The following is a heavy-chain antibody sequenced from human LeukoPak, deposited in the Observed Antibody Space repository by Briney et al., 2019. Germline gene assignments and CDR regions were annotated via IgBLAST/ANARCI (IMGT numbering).Heavy chain of an antibody. Sequence: GGSLRLSCAASGFAFSSQDMGWVRQAPGKGLEWVSAISGSGGSTYYADSVKGRFTISRDNSKNTLYLQMNSLRAEDTAVYYCAKATPYCSGGSCYGSYYYYGMDVWGQGTTVTVSS. V-gene: IGHV3-23*01. CDR1: GFAFSSQD. D-gene: IGHD2-15*01. J-gene: IGHJ6*02. CDR2: ISGSGGST. CDR3: AKATPYCSGGSCYGSYYYYGMDV.